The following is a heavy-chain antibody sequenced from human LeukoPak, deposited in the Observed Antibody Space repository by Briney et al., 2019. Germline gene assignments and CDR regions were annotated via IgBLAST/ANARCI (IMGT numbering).Heavy chain of an antibody. J-gene: IGHJ5*02. Sequence: GGSLRLSCEASGFTFSNYGMHWVRQAPGKGPEWGAVIWSDGSNKHYADSARGRFTISRDNSKNTLYLQMNSLRADDTAVYYCARVTMVAGASYNWFVVWGQGTLVTVST. V-gene: IGHV3-33*01. CDR3: ARVTMVAGASYNWFVV. CDR2: IWSDGSNK. CDR1: GFTFSNYG. D-gene: IGHD2-15*01.